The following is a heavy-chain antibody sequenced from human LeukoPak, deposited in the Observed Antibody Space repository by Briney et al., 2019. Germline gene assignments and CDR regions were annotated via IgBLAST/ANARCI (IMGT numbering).Heavy chain of an antibody. CDR2: INPDSGDT. D-gene: IGHD1-7*01. V-gene: IGHV1-2*02. J-gene: IGHJ5*02. Sequence: EASVKVSCKASGYTFTGYYMHWVRQAPGQGLEWMGWINPDSGDTNYAQKFQGRVTMTRDTSISTAYMELSRLRSDDTAVYYCARARAGTTGSWFDPWGQGALVTVSS. CDR3: ARARAGTTGSWFDP. CDR1: GYTFTGYY.